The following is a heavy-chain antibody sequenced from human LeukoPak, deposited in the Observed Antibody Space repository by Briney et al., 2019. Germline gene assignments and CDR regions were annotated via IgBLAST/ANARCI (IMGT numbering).Heavy chain of an antibody. CDR3: AKIRGMTVAGPFDS. CDR2: LSWNSVSK. J-gene: IGHJ4*02. V-gene: IGHV3-9*01. CDR1: GFTFDDHG. D-gene: IGHD3-22*01. Sequence: GGSLRLSCAGTGFTFDDHGMHGLRQVAEKGVEWVADLSWNSVSKGYGDSVRGRFTISRDNAKNSLYLQISSLRADDTALYFCAKIRGMTVAGPFDSWGQGTLVTVSS.